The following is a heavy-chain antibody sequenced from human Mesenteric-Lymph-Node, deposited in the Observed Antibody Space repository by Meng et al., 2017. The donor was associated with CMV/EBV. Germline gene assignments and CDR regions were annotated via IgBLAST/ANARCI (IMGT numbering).Heavy chain of an antibody. CDR2: SNPNSGGT. CDR3: ARGRNYFDY. CDR1: GYTVTGDY. J-gene: IGHJ4*02. V-gene: IGHV1-2*02. Sequence: KVSCEASGYTVTGDYVHGVRQAPGQGLEWMGWSNPNSGGTNYAQKFQGRVTMTRDTSISTADMELSRLRSDYTAVYYCARGRNYFDYWGQGTLVTVSS.